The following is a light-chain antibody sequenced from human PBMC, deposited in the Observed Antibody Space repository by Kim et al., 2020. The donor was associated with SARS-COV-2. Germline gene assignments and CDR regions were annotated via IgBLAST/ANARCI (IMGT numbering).Light chain of an antibody. CDR2: HDS. V-gene: IGLV3-1*01. J-gene: IGLJ2*01. CDR3: QAWDSSTAV. CDR1: KLGDKY. Sequence: VSPGQAATITCSGDKLGDKYASWYQQKPGQSPILVIYHDSKRPSGIPERFSGSNSGNTATLTISGTQAMDEADYSCQAWDSSTAVFGGGTQLTVL.